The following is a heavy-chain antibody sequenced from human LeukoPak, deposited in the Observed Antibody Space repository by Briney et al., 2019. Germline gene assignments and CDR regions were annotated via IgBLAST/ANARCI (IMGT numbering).Heavy chain of an antibody. Sequence: GRSLRLSCAASGFTFSSYGMHWVRQAPGKGLEWVAVISYDGSNKYYADSVKGRFTISRDNSKNTLYLQMNSLRAEDTAVYYCAKGPENYSGYDYWGQGTLVTVSS. V-gene: IGHV3-30*18. J-gene: IGHJ4*02. CDR2: ISYDGSNK. CDR1: GFTFSSYG. CDR3: AKGPENYSGYDY. D-gene: IGHD5-12*01.